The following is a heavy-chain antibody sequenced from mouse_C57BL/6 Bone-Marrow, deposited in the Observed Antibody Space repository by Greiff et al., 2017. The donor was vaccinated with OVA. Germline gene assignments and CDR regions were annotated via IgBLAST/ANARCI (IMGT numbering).Heavy chain of an antibody. J-gene: IGHJ3*01. CDR2: ISNGGGST. D-gene: IGHD2-2*01. V-gene: IGHV5-12*01. CDR3: ARQGVTTAY. Sequence: DVKLVESGGGLVQPGGSLKLSCAASGFTFSDYYMYWVRQTPEKRLEWVAYISNGGGSTYYPDTVKGRFTISRDNAKNTLYLQMSRLKSEDTAMYYCARQGVTTAYWGQGTLVTVSA. CDR1: GFTFSDYY.